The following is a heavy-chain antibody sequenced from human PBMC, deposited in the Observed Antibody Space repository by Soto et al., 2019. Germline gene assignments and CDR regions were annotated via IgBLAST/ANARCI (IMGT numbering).Heavy chain of an antibody. CDR2: IIPIFGTA. CDR1: GGTFSSYA. V-gene: IGHV1-69*01. J-gene: IGHJ5*02. D-gene: IGHD7-27*01. Sequence: QVQLVQSGAEVKKPGSSVRVSCKASGGTFSSYAISWVRQAPGQGLEWMGGIIPIFGTANYAQKFQGRVTITADESTSTAYMELSSLRSEDTAVYYCARDRNRGPNFIPWFDPWGQGTLVTVSS. CDR3: ARDRNRGPNFIPWFDP.